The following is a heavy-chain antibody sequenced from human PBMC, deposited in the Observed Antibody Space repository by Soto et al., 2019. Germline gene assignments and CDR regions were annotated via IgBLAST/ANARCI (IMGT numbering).Heavy chain of an antibody. V-gene: IGHV3-23*01. CDR1: GFTLRNYA. Sequence: GGSLRLSCEASGFTLRNYAMTWVRQAPGKGLEWVSLISANDVGTYYAESVKTRFTISTDQSRNTVYLQMDSLRADDTAIYYCAKAKNDYNWDNRPPFDYWGQGTLVAVSS. CDR3: AKAKNDYNWDNRPPFDY. J-gene: IGHJ4*02. CDR2: ISANDVGT. D-gene: IGHD1-20*01.